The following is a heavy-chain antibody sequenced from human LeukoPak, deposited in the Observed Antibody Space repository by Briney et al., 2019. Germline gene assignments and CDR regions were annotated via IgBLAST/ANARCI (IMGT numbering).Heavy chain of an antibody. CDR1: GYTFSSYG. CDR2: ISAYNGQT. D-gene: IGHD2-2*01. V-gene: IGHV1-18*01. J-gene: IGHJ5*02. CDR3: ARDFTPYCSSTSCSWFDP. Sequence: ASVKVSSKASGYTFSSYGISWVRQAPGQGLEWMGWISAYNGQTIYAQKLQGRVTTTTDTSTSTAYMELRSLTSDDTAVYYCARDFTPYCSSTSCSWFDPWGQGTLVTVSS.